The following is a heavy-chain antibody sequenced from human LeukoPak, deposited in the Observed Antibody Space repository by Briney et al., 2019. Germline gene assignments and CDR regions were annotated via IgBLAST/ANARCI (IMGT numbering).Heavy chain of an antibody. Sequence: GGSLRLSCAASGFTFSDYAMYWVRQAPGKGLEWVAVISYDGSNHYSADSVKGRFSISRDNTKSTVYLQINSLTAEDTAVYYCARQLGWIDDYWGQGTLVTVSS. J-gene: IGHJ4*02. CDR3: ARQLGWIDDY. D-gene: IGHD1-1*01. CDR2: ISYDGSNH. V-gene: IGHV3-30-3*01. CDR1: GFTFSDYA.